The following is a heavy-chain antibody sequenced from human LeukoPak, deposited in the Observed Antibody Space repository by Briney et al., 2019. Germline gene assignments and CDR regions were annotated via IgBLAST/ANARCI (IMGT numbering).Heavy chain of an antibody. CDR3: ARGGSTGPHWFDP. CDR2: INPNGGST. V-gene: IGHV1-46*01. D-gene: IGHD2-8*02. J-gene: IGHJ5*02. Sequence: ASVKVSCKASGYTFTSNYMHWVRQAPGQGLEWMGIINPNGGSTYYAQKLQGRVTLTRDMSTSTVYMELSSLRSEDPAVYYCARGGSTGPHWFDPWGQGTLVTVSS. CDR1: GYTFTSNY.